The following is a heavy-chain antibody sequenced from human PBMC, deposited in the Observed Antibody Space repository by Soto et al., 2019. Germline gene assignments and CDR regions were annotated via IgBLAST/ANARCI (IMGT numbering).Heavy chain of an antibody. CDR3: ARDLAAAGPFDC. V-gene: IGHV1-18*01. CDR1: GYTFTNYA. Sequence: QVQLVQSGAEVKKPGASVKVSCKASGYTFTNYAFSWVRQAPGQGLEWMGWISAYNGNTNYPQKLQGRVTMTTDTSTSTAYMELRSPRSNGTAVYYCARDLAAAGPFDCWGQGTLVTVSS. D-gene: IGHD6-13*01. J-gene: IGHJ4*02. CDR2: ISAYNGNT.